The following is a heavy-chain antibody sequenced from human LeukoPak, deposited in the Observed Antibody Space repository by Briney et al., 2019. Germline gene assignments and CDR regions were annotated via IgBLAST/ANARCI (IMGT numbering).Heavy chain of an antibody. D-gene: IGHD3-10*01. CDR3: ARGSAAWYYFEY. CDR2: INYSGDT. J-gene: IGHJ4*02. Sequence: SETLSLTCTVSGGPISSSSYYGRWIRQPPGKGLEWIDTINYSGDTYYHPSLKSRVTISVDSSKKKVSLKLSSVTAADTAVYYCARGSAAWYYFEYWGQGTLVTVSS. V-gene: IGHV4-39*01. CDR1: GGPISSSSYY.